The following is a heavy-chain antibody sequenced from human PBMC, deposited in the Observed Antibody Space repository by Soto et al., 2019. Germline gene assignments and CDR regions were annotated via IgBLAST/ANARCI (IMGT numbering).Heavy chain of an antibody. CDR1: GGSISSYY. J-gene: IGHJ4*02. CDR3: ARQEAAAGTAPFDY. CDR2: IYYSGST. V-gene: IGHV4-59*08. Sequence: QVQLQESGPGLVKPSETLSLTCTVSGGSISSYYWSWIRQPPGKGLEWIGYIYYSGSTNYNPSLKSRVTISVDTSKNQFSLKLSSVTAADTAVYYCARQEAAAGTAPFDYWGQGTLVTVSS. D-gene: IGHD6-13*01.